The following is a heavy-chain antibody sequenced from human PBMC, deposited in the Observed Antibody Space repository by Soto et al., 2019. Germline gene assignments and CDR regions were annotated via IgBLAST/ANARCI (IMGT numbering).Heavy chain of an antibody. Sequence: PGGSLRLSCAASGFTFNTYAMTWVRQAPGKGLEWVSLISGSGGSTYYADSVKGRFTISRDNSENTLYLLMNSLRAEDTAVYYCAKDLAYSGYDQNWFDPWGQGTLVTVSS. CDR3: AKDLAYSGYDQNWFDP. CDR1: GFTFNTYA. V-gene: IGHV3-23*01. J-gene: IGHJ5*02. CDR2: ISGSGGST. D-gene: IGHD5-12*01.